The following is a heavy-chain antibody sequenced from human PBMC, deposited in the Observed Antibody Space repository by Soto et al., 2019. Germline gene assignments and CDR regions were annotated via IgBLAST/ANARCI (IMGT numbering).Heavy chain of an antibody. CDR1: GYTFTCYY. V-gene: IGHV1-46*01. D-gene: IGHD3-10*01. J-gene: IGHJ6*02. CDR3: AVGGNLLSMDV. Sequence: QVQLVQSGAEVKKPGASVKVSCKASGYTFTCYYMHWVRLAPGQGLEWMGIINPDGGCTSYAQQFHGRVIMTRATSTSTVYMEMSNLRSEATAVYTCAVGGNLLSMDVWGQGTTVTVSS. CDR2: INPDGGCT.